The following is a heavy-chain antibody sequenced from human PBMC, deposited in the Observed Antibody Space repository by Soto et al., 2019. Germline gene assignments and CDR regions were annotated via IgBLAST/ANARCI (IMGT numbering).Heavy chain of an antibody. CDR3: ARGETQQQRDY. J-gene: IGHJ4*02. CDR2: MYHSGST. Sequence: QVQLQESGPGLVKPSGTLSLICAVSGDSIRSDKWWSWVRQPPGKGLEWIGEMYHSGSTKYNPSLKSRVTISVDKSKNQFSLNVISVTDADTAVYYCARGETQQQRDYWGQGTLVTVSS. V-gene: IGHV4-4*02. D-gene: IGHD6-13*01. CDR1: GDSIRSDKW.